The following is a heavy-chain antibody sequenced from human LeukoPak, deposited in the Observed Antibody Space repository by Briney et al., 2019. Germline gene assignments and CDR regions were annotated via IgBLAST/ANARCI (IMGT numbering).Heavy chain of an antibody. Sequence: SETLSLTCAVYGGSFSGYYWSWIRQPPGKGLEWIGEINHSGSTNYNPSLKSRVTISVDTSKNQFSLKLSSVTAADTAVYYCARGGRHCSSTSCYMRGPFDYWGQGTLVTVSS. D-gene: IGHD2-2*02. CDR2: INHSGST. J-gene: IGHJ4*02. CDR3: ARGGRHCSSTSCYMRGPFDY. V-gene: IGHV4-34*01. CDR1: GGSFSGYY.